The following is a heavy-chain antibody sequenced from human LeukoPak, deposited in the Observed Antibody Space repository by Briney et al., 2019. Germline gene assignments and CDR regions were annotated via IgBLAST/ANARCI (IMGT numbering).Heavy chain of an antibody. D-gene: IGHD5-24*01. V-gene: IGHV3-30*02. Sequence: GGSLRLSCAASGFTFSSYCMHWVRQAPGKGLEGVTCIRYDGSNKYYADSVKGRFTISRDNSKNTLYLQMNSLRVEDTAVYYCAKGPMATDAFDIWGQGTMVTVSS. CDR3: AKGPMATDAFDI. CDR1: GFTFSSYC. CDR2: IRYDGSNK. J-gene: IGHJ3*02.